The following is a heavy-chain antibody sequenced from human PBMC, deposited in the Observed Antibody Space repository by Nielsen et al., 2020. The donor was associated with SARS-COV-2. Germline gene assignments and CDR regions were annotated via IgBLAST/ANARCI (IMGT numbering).Heavy chain of an antibody. J-gene: IGHJ3*02. D-gene: IGHD6-19*01. Sequence: GESLKISCAVSGFTFSSYAMSWVRQAPGKGLEWVSAISGSGGSTYYADSVKGRFTISRDNSKNSLYLQMNSLRAEDTAVYYCARAGRAVAGRAFDIWGQGTMVTVSS. CDR3: ARAGRAVAGRAFDI. CDR1: GFTFSSYA. CDR2: ISGSGGST. V-gene: IGHV3-23*01.